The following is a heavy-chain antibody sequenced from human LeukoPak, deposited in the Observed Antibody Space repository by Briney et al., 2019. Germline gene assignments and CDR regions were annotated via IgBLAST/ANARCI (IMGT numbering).Heavy chain of an antibody. D-gene: IGHD2-15*01. CDR2: ISVYNGNT. CDR1: GYTFTNYG. V-gene: IGHV1-18*01. CDR3: ARMEQLLLDNWFDP. J-gene: IGHJ5*02. Sequence: ASVKVSCKASGYTFTNYGISWVRQAPGQGLEWMGWISVYNGNTNYAQKLQGRVTMTTDTSTSTAYMELRSLRSDDTAVYYCARMEQLLLDNWFDPWGQGTLVTVSS.